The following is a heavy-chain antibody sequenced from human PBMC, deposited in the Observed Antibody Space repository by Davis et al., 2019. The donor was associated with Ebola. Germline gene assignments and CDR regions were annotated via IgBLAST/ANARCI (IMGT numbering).Heavy chain of an antibody. V-gene: IGHV4-31*03. J-gene: IGHJ4*02. D-gene: IGHD2-8*01. CDR2: IYYSGST. CDR3: ARNGHLDY. Sequence: SETLSLTCTVSGGSISSGGYYWSWIRQHPGKGLEWIGHIYYSGSTYYNPSLKSRVTISRDTSKNEFSLKLTSVTAADTAVYYCARNGHLDYWGQGILVTVSS. CDR1: GGSISSGGYY.